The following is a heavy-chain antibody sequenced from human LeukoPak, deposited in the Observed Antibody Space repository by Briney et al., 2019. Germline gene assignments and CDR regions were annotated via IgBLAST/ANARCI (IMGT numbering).Heavy chain of an antibody. CDR3: AKDREGYDVLTGYYFDC. J-gene: IGHJ4*02. V-gene: IGHV1-2*02. CDR2: INPNSGGT. Sequence: ASVKVSCKASGYTFTDYYVHWVRQAPGQGLEWMGWINPNSGGTNYAQKFQGRVTMTRDTSISTAYMELRSLRSDETAVYYCAKDREGYDVLTGYYFDCWGQGTLVTVSS. D-gene: IGHD3-9*01. CDR1: GYTFTDYY.